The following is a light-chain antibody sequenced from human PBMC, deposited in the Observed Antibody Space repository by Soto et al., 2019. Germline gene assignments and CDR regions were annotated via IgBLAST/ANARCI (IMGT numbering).Light chain of an antibody. CDR2: WAS. CDR3: QQYYSAPWT. Sequence: DIVMTQSPDSLAVSLGERATINCKSSQSVLYSSNNKSFLTWYQQKPGQPPKLLFYWASTRESGVPDRFSGSGSGTDFPLTISSLQAEDVAVYYCQQYYSAPWTFGQGTKVEIK. J-gene: IGKJ1*01. CDR1: QSVLYSSNNKSF. V-gene: IGKV4-1*01.